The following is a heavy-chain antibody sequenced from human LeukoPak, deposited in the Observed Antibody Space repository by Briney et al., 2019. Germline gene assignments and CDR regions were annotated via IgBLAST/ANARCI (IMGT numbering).Heavy chain of an antibody. D-gene: IGHD4-17*01. CDR1: GFTVSSNY. CDR3: ASLLYGDHQVAFDI. Sequence: PGGSLRLSCAASGFTVSSNYMSWVRHAPGKGLEGVSVIYSGGSTYYADSVKGRFTISRDNSKNTLYLQMNSLRAEDTAVYYCASLLYGDHQVAFDIWGQGTMVTVSS. J-gene: IGHJ3*02. V-gene: IGHV3-53*01. CDR2: IYSGGST.